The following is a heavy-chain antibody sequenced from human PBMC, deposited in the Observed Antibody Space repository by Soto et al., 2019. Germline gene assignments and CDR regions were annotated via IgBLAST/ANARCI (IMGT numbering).Heavy chain of an antibody. CDR2: IYSSGST. Sequence: WETLPLTCTVSGGAINSYYWTWIRQPAGKGLEWIGGIYSSGSTKYNPSLQSRVTMSLDTSKNQFSLRLTSVTAADTAVYYCARGQRFSDWFDPWGQGTLVTVSS. CDR3: ARGQRFSDWFDP. V-gene: IGHV4-4*07. J-gene: IGHJ5*02. CDR1: GGAINSYY. D-gene: IGHD3-3*01.